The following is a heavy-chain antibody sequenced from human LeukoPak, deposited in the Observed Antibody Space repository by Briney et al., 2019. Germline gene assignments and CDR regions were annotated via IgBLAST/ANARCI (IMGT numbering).Heavy chain of an antibody. V-gene: IGHV3-74*01. Sequence: GGSLRLSCAASGFTFSSYWMHWVRQAPGKGLVWVSRINTDGSSTSYADSVKGRFTISRDNAKNTLYLQMNSLRAEDMAVYYCARALYYYYMDVWGKGTTVTVSS. CDR2: INTDGSST. CDR1: GFTFSSYW. CDR3: ARALYYYYMDV. J-gene: IGHJ6*03.